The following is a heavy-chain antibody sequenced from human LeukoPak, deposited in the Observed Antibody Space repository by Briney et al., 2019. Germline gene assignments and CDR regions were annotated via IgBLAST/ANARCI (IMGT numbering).Heavy chain of an antibody. Sequence: GASVKVSRKASGYTFTSYYIHWVRQAPGQGLEWMGIINPSGGSTSYAQKFQGRVTMTRDTSTSTVYMELSSLRSEDTAMYYCARGGPGLSTADAVAPALFHYWGQGTLVTVSS. CDR2: INPSGGST. CDR1: GYTFTSYY. V-gene: IGHV1-46*01. J-gene: IGHJ4*02. CDR3: ARGGPGLSTADAVAPALFHY. D-gene: IGHD5-18*01.